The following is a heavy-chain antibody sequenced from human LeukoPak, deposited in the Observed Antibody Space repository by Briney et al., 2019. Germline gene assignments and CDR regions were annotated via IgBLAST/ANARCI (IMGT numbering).Heavy chain of an antibody. V-gene: IGHV5-51*01. D-gene: IGHD2-8*02. CDR2: IYPGDSDT. CDR3: ARASGAMDV. Sequence: GESLKISCKGFGYSFTSYWVAWVRQMPGKGLEYVGIIYPGDSDTRYSPSFEGQVTISADKSTSTAYLHWSSLKASDTAMYYCARASGAMDVWGQGTTVTVSS. CDR1: GYSFTSYW. J-gene: IGHJ6*02.